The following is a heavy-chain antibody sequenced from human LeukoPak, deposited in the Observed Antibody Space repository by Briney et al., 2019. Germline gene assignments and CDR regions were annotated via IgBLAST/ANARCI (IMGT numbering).Heavy chain of an antibody. V-gene: IGHV3-21*05. D-gene: IGHD6-13*01. CDR3: ARDTFEPLVIDF. CDR1: GFSFRRYA. CDR2: VNAESTDI. J-gene: IGHJ4*02. Sequence: GGSLRLSCAASGFSFRRYAMNRVRQAPGKGLEWVAYVNAESTDILYADSVRGRFTISRDNAKNSLYLQMNSLRAEDRGVYYCARDTFEPLVIDFWGQGTLVTVSS.